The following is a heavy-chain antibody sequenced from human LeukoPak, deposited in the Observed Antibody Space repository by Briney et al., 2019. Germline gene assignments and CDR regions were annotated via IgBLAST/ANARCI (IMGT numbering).Heavy chain of an antibody. D-gene: IGHD3-22*01. CDR2: FDPEDGET. CDR1: GYTLTELS. J-gene: IGHJ4*02. V-gene: IGHV1-24*01. CDR3: PAAGRTVDYYDSSGYLY. Sequence: GASVKVSCKVSGYTLTELSMHWVRQAPGKGLEWMGGFDPEDGETIYAQKFQGRVTMTEDTSTDTAYMELSSLRSEDTAVYYCPAAGRTVDYYDSSGYLYWGQGTLVTVSS.